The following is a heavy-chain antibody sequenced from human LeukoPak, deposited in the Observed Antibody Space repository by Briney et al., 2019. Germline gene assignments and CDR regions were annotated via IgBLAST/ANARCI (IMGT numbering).Heavy chain of an antibody. CDR3: ARVWELQDDYFDF. CDR2: ISYVATNK. Sequence: GGSLRLSCAASGFMFSNYAMHWVRQAPGKGLEWVAVISYVATNKYYADSVKGRFTIPRDNSKNTLFLQMNSLRVEDTAVYYCARVWELQDDYFDFWGQGTLVTVSS. V-gene: IGHV3-30*01. CDR1: GFMFSNYA. D-gene: IGHD1-26*01. J-gene: IGHJ4*02.